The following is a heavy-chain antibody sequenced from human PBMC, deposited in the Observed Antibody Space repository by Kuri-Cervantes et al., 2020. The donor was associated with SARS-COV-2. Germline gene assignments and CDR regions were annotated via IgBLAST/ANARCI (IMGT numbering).Heavy chain of an antibody. V-gene: IGHV3-7*01. D-gene: IGHD1/OR15-1a*01. CDR2: IKQDGSEE. J-gene: IGHJ4*02. CDR3: ARDLRRGNSLDY. Sequence: GGSLRLSCAASGFIFSNYWMSWVRQAPGKGLEWVANIKQDGSEEFYVDSVKGRFTVSRDNAKKSLFLQMSSLRGDDTAVYYCARDLRRGNSLDYWGQGILVTVSS. CDR1: GFIFSNYW.